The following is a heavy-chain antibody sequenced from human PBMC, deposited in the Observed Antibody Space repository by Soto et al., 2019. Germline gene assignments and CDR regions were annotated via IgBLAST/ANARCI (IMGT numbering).Heavy chain of an antibody. V-gene: IGHV1-69*06. CDR1: GGTFGDYT. J-gene: IGHJ4*02. Sequence: QVQLVQSGAEVKRPGSSVKVSCKPSGGTFGDYTISWVRQTPGQGLEWMGDLIPIFGSAKYAQKFQGRLTITADTPTSTAHMELSSLSSEDTAVYYCARGSFSSSWFWGYWGQGTVVTVSS. D-gene: IGHD6-13*01. CDR2: LIPIFGSA. CDR3: ARGSFSSSWFWGY.